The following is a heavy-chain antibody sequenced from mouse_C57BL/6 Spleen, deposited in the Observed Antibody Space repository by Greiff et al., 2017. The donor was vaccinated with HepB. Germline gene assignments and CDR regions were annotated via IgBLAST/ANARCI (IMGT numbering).Heavy chain of an antibody. CDR2: IWSGGST. Sequence: VQGVESGPGLVQPSQCLSITCTVSGFSFTSYGVHWVRQSPGKGLEWLGVIWSGGSTDYNAAFISRLSINKDNSKSQVFFKMNSLQADDTAICYCARNGLRYFDYWGQGTTLTVSS. CDR1: GFSFTSYG. J-gene: IGHJ2*01. D-gene: IGHD1-1*01. V-gene: IGHV2-2*01. CDR3: ARNGLRYFDY.